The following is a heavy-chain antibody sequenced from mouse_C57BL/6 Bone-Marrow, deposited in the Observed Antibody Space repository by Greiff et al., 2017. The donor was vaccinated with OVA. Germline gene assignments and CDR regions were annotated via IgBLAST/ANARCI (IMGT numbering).Heavy chain of an antibody. CDR1: GYTFTTYP. J-gene: IGHJ1*03. D-gene: IGHD2-10*02. CDR2: FHPYNDDT. Sequence: QVQLQQSGAELVKPGASVKMSCKASGYTFTTYPIEWMKQNHGKSLEWIGNFHPYNDDTKYNEKFKGKATLTVEKSSSTVYLELSRLTSDDSAVYYCARGGYGNYPYWYFDVWGTGTTGTVSS. CDR3: ARGGYGNYPYWYFDV. V-gene: IGHV1-47*01.